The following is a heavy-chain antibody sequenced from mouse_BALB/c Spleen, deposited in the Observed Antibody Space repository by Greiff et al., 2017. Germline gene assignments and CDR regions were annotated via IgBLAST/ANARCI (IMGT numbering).Heavy chain of an antibody. V-gene: IGHV5-6*01. CDR3: ARHGGLRYAMDY. CDR2: ISSGGSYT. J-gene: IGHJ4*01. Sequence: DVQLVESGGDLVKPGGSLKLSCAASGFTFSSYGMSWVRQTPDKRLEWVATISSGGSYTYYPDSVKGRFTISRDNAKNTLYLQMSSLKSEDTAIYYCARHGGLRYAMDYWGQGTSVTVSS. CDR1: GFTFSSYG. D-gene: IGHD2-2*01.